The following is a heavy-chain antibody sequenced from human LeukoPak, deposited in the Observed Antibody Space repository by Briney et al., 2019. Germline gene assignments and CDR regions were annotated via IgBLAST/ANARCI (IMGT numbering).Heavy chain of an antibody. D-gene: IGHD1-26*01. J-gene: IGHJ4*02. V-gene: IGHV3-30*02. CDR1: GFIFSSYG. CDR3: ARGPGVIWGAKSPTFDY. CDR2: IRFDGSNK. Sequence: PGGSLTLSCAASGFIFSSYGMNWVRQTPGKGLEGVTFIRFDGSNKYYADSVRGRFTISRDNSKNTLFLQMNSLRTEDTAVYYCARGPGVIWGAKSPTFDYWGQGTLITVSS.